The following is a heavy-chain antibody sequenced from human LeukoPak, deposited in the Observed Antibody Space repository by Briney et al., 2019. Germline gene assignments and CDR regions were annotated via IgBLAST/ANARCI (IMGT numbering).Heavy chain of an antibody. Sequence: SETLSLTCTVSDASISSFHWTWIRQSPVKGLEWIGSIRFSGSTDYNPSLQSRVTTAVDTSKNQVSLRLNSVTAADTAVYYCARLYSYASHYWGQGTLVTVSS. V-gene: IGHV4-59*01. D-gene: IGHD5-18*01. CDR2: IRFSGST. CDR3: ARLYSYASHY. J-gene: IGHJ4*02. CDR1: DASISSFH.